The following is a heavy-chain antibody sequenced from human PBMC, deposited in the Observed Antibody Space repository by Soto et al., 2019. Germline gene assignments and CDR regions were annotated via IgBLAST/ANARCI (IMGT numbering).Heavy chain of an antibody. D-gene: IGHD3-9*01. CDR3: ARDPLWEYYDILTGYQNWLDP. J-gene: IGHJ5*02. Sequence: GASVKVSCKASGYTFTSYGISWVRQAPGQGLEWMGWISAYNGNTNYAQKLQGRVTMTTDTSTSTAYMELRSLRSDDTAVYYCARDPLWEYYDILTGYQNWLDPWGQGTLVTVSS. CDR2: ISAYNGNT. CDR1: GYTFTSYG. V-gene: IGHV1-18*01.